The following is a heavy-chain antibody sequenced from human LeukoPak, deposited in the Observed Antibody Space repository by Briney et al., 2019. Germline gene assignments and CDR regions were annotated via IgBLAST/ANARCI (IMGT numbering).Heavy chain of an antibody. Sequence: TGGSVRLSCAASGFTFSSFSMTWVRQAPGKGLECVARIKEDGGEQKYVASVKGRFPISRDNAKNSLYLQMTSLRAEDTAMYYCARIRSWGYFDYWGQGALVTVSS. D-gene: IGHD3-16*01. CDR3: ARIRSWGYFDY. CDR2: IKEDGGEQ. J-gene: IGHJ4*02. V-gene: IGHV3-7*01. CDR1: GFTFSSFS.